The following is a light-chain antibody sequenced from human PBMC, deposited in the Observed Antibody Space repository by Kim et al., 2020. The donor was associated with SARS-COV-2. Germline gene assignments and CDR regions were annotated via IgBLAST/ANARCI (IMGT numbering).Light chain of an antibody. CDR3: QQAQTFPIT. CDR2: ETS. V-gene: IGKV1-12*01. Sequence: DIQMTQSPSSVSASVGDRVTITCRASEDLNNWLAWYQQKPGKAPKLLIYETSILRSGVSSRFSGSGSGTDFSLTIDSLQPEDFATYFCQQAQTFPITFGQGTRLEIK. J-gene: IGKJ5*01. CDR1: EDLNNW.